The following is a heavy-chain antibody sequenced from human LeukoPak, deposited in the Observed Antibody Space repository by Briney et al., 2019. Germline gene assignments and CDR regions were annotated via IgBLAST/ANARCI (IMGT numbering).Heavy chain of an antibody. D-gene: IGHD3-16*02. CDR3: ARETNYDYVWGSYRQYDY. Sequence: HTGGSLRLSCAASGFTVSSNYMSWVRQAPGKGLEWVLVIYSGGSTYYADSVKGRFTISRDNSKNTLYLQMNSLRAEDTAVYYCARETNYDYVWGSYRQYDYWGQGTLVTVSS. J-gene: IGHJ4*02. CDR1: GFTVSSNY. V-gene: IGHV3-66*01. CDR2: IYSGGST.